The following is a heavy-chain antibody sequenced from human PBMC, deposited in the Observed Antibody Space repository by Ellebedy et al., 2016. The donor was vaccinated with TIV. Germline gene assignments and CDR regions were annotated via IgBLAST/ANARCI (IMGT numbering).Heavy chain of an antibody. CDR2: INRSGRP. V-gene: IGHV4-34*01. CDR3: ARDWTRGGGYFASWFDP. D-gene: IGHD2/OR15-2a*01. Sequence: MPSETLSLTCAVFGGSFSDYDWSWIRQPPGKGLEWIGEINRSGRPNYHPSLRSRVSISLDKSKSQFSLRLRSMTAADTAVYYCARDWTRGGGYFASWFDPWGQGTPVTVSS. CDR1: GGSFSDYD. J-gene: IGHJ5*02.